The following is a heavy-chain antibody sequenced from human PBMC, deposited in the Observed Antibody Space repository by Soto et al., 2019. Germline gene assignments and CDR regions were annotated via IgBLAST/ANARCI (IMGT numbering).Heavy chain of an antibody. V-gene: IGHV1-24*01. CDR3: ATVAYDFWSGYFIGFGY. CDR2: FDPEDGET. J-gene: IGHJ4*02. Sequence: ASVKVSCKVSGYTLTELSMHWVRQAPGKGLEWMGGFDPEDGETIYAQKFQGRVTMTEDTSTDTAYMELSSLRSEDTAVYYCATVAYDFWSGYFIGFGYWGQGILGNVSS. D-gene: IGHD3-3*01. CDR1: GYTLTELS.